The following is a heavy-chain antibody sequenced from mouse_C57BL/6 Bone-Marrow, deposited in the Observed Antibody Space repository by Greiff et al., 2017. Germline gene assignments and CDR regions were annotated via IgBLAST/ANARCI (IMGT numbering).Heavy chain of an antibody. CDR2: IYPGDGDT. CDR3: ARKDYGPWFAY. V-gene: IGHV1-82*01. D-gene: IGHD1-2*01. CDR1: GYAFSSSW. Sequence: QVQLQQSGPELVKPGASVKISCKASGYAFSSSWMNWVKQRPGKGLEWIGRIYPGDGDTNYNGKFKGKATLTADKSSSTAYMQLSSLTSEDSAVYFCARKDYGPWFAYWGQGTLVTVSA. J-gene: IGHJ3*01.